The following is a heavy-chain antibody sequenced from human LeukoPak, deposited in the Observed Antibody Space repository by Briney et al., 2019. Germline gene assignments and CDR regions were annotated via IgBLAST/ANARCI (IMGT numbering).Heavy chain of an antibody. Sequence: ASVKVSCKASGHTFTTYYVHLVRQAPGQGLEWMGVINPSGDGTNYPQRFQGRVTITADESTSTAYMELSSLRSEDTAVYYCARDAPTYYDILTGYYPHYWGQGTLVTVSS. V-gene: IGHV1-46*01. CDR1: GHTFTTYY. CDR3: ARDAPTYYDILTGYYPHY. J-gene: IGHJ4*02. D-gene: IGHD3-9*01. CDR2: INPSGDGT.